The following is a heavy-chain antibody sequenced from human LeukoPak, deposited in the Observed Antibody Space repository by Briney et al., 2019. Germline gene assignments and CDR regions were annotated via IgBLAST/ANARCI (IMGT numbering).Heavy chain of an antibody. J-gene: IGHJ4*02. CDR3: ARDSGWSNYDC. V-gene: IGHV1-46*01. Sequence: ASVKVSCKTFGYTFSNYYIHWARQAPGQGLEWVGQINPRDGTTAYAPKFQGRLTMTRDTSTTTVYLDLGSLTFDDTGIYYCARDSGWSNYDCWGQGALVTVSS. CDR1: GYTFSNYY. CDR2: INPRDGTT. D-gene: IGHD3-10*01.